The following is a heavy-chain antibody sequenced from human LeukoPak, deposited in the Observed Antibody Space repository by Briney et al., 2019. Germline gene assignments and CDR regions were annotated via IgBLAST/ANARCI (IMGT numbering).Heavy chain of an antibody. CDR2: IYSGGTT. D-gene: IGHD5-18*01. Sequence: GGSLRLSCAASGFTFSSYGMHWVRQAPGKGLEWVSVIYSGGTTNYADSVKGRFTISRDNSKNMLYLQMNSLRAEDTALYCCARASLYTYGYNYWGQGTLVTVSS. J-gene: IGHJ4*02. V-gene: IGHV3-66*01. CDR1: GFTFSSYG. CDR3: ARASLYTYGYNY.